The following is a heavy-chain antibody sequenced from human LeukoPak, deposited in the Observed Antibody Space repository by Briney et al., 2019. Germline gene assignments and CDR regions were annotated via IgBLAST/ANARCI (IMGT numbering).Heavy chain of an antibody. CDR2: ISSNGGST. V-gene: IGHV3-64D*06. CDR3: VKDPTYYYGSGSSYFDY. J-gene: IGHJ4*02. CDR1: GFAFSSYA. Sequence: GGSLRLSCSASGFAFSSYAMHWVRQAPGKGLEYVSAISSNGGSTYYADSVKGRFTISRDNSKNTLYLQMSSLRAEDTAVYYCVKDPTYYYGSGSSYFDYWGQGTLVTVSS. D-gene: IGHD3-10*01.